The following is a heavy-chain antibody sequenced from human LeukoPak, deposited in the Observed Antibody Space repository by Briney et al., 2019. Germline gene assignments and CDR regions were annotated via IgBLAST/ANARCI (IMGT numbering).Heavy chain of an antibody. Sequence: GGSLRLSCAASEFTFSSYTMNWVRQAPGKGLEWVSSISSTSSYIYYADSVKGRFTLSRDNAKNSLYLQMSSLRAEDTAVYYCARAAYSYGPRGFDYWGQGTLVTVSS. D-gene: IGHD5-18*01. CDR3: ARAAYSYGPRGFDY. CDR1: EFTFSSYT. V-gene: IGHV3-21*01. J-gene: IGHJ4*02. CDR2: ISSTSSYI.